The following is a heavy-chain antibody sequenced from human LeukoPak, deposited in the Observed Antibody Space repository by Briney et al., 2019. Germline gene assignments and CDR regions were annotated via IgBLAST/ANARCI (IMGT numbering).Heavy chain of an antibody. CDR1: GFAFDDYG. J-gene: IGHJ4*02. Sequence: PGGSLRLSCAASGFAFDDYGMSWVRQAPGKGLEWVSGINWNGGSTGYADSVKGRFTISRDNAKNSLYLQMNSLRAEDTAMYCCARDLYDYYGSGSYSGYWGQGTLVTVSS. D-gene: IGHD3-10*01. CDR3: ARDLYDYYGSGSYSGY. CDR2: INWNGGST. V-gene: IGHV3-20*04.